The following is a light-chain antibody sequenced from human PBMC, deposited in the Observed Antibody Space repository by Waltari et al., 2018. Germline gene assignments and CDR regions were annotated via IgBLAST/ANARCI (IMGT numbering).Light chain of an antibody. J-gene: IGKJ4*01. CDR3: QQYYDTPLS. V-gene: IGKV3-15*01. CDR1: QSVSTS. Sequence: EIVMTQSPATLSVSPGERATLSCRASQSVSTSLAWFQQKPGQAPRLLIYGASTRATGIPTRFSGSGSGTEFTLTISSLQSEDFAVYYCQQYYDTPLSFGGGTKVEIK. CDR2: GAS.